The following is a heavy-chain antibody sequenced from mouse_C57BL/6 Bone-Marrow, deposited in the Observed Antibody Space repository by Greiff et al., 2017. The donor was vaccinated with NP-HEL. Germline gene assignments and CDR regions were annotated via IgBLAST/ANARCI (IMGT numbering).Heavy chain of an antibody. J-gene: IGHJ1*03. V-gene: IGHV1-63*01. CDR3: ERRWDYDRYFDV. D-gene: IGHD2-4*01. Sequence: QVQLQQSGAELVRPGTSVKMSCKASGYTFTNYWIGWAKQRPGHGLEWIGVIYPGGGYTNYNEKFKGKATLTADKSSSTAYMQFSSLTSEDSAISYCERRWDYDRYFDVWGTGTTVTVSS. CDR2: IYPGGGYT. CDR1: GYTFTNYW.